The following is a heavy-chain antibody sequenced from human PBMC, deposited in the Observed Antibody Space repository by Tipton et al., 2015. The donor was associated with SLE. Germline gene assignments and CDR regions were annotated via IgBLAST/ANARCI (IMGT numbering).Heavy chain of an antibody. J-gene: IGHJ4*02. CDR3: AREDDSNSPIFDS. CDR2: IKQDGIEG. CDR1: GFSFSYHW. V-gene: IGHV3-7*03. D-gene: IGHD6-6*01. Sequence: SLRLSCAASGFSFSYHWMTWVRQAPGKGLEWVANIKQDGIEGYYVDSVKGRFTISRDNAKNSLYLQMNSLRAEDTAVYYCAREDDSNSPIFDSWGQGIPVTVS.